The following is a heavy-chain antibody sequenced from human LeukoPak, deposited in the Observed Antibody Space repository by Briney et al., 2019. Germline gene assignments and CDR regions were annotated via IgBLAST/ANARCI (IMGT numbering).Heavy chain of an antibody. CDR1: DGSINSYY. J-gene: IGHJ6*02. V-gene: IGHV4-59*01. D-gene: IGHD1-26*01. CDR3: ARGRSNYYGMGV. CDR2: IYYNGNT. Sequence: PSETLSLTRSVSDGSINSYYWNWIRRPPGKGLEWIGYIYYNGNTNDSPSLKSRVTMSVDTSKNLFSLKVSSVTAADTAVYYCARGRSNYYGMGVWGQGTTVTVSS.